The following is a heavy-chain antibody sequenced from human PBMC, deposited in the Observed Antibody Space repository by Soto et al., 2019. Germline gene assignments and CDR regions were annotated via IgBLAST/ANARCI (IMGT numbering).Heavy chain of an antibody. CDR2: ISAYNGNT. Sequence: QVQLVQSGAEVKKPGASVKVSCKASGYTFTSYGISWVRQAPGQGLEWMGWISAYNGNTNYAQKLQGRVTMTTDTSTSTAYMELRSLRSDDTAVYYCARDPHLDYGDTTPTYNWLDPWGQGTLVTVSS. V-gene: IGHV1-18*01. J-gene: IGHJ5*02. CDR3: ARDPHLDYGDTTPTYNWLDP. CDR1: GYTFTSYG. D-gene: IGHD4-17*01.